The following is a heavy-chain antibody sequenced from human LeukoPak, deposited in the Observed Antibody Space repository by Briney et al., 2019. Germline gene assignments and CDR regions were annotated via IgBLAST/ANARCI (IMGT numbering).Heavy chain of an antibody. CDR3: ARDYDWAFDI. V-gene: IGHV3-48*02. J-gene: IGHJ3*02. CDR2: ISSSSNTI. D-gene: IGHD3-16*01. Sequence: PGGSLRLSCAASGLTFSSYSMNWGRQAPGKGLEWVSYISSSSNTIYYADSVGGRFTISRDDAENSLFLQMNSLRDEDTAVYYCARDYDWAFDIWGQGTMVTVSS. CDR1: GLTFSSYS.